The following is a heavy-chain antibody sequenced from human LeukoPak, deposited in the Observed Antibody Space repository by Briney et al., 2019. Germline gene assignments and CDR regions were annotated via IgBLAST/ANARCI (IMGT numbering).Heavy chain of an antibody. CDR3: ARPYYYDSRIDP. CDR2: MYYSGST. J-gene: IGHJ5*02. D-gene: IGHD3-22*01. V-gene: IGHV4-30-4*01. Sequence: SETLSLTCTVSGGSISSGDYYWSWIRQPPGKGLEWIAYMYYSGSTYYNPSLKGRLTMSADTSKNQLSLKLSSVTAADTAVYYCARPYYYDSRIDPWGQGILVTVSS. CDR1: GGSISSGDYY.